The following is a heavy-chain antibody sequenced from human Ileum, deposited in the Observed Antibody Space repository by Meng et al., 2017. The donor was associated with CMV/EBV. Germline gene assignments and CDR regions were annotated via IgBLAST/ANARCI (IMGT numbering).Heavy chain of an antibody. CDR2: IYYSGST. CDR1: GGSISSSSYY. CDR3: AREGLGATIPFDY. D-gene: IGHD1-26*01. J-gene: IGHJ4*02. V-gene: IGHV4-39*07. Sequence: SETLSLTCTVSGGSISSSSYYWGWIRQPPGKGLEWIGSIYYSGSTYYNPSLNSRVTISVDTSKNQFSLKLSSVTAADTAVYYCAREGLGATIPFDYWGQGTLVTVSS.